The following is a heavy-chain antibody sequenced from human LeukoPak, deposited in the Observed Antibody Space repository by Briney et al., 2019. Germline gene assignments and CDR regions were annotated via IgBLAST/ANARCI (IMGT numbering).Heavy chain of an antibody. CDR3: ARQLVAVANSFDY. D-gene: IGHD6-19*01. CDR1: GGSISSSSYY. CDR2: IYYSGST. V-gene: IGHV4-39*01. J-gene: IGHJ4*02. Sequence: PSETLSLTCTVSGGSISSSSYYWGWIRQPPGKGLEWIGSIYYSGSTYYNPSLKSRVTISVDTSKNQFSLKLSSVTAADTAVYYCARQLVAVANSFDYWGQGTLVTVSS.